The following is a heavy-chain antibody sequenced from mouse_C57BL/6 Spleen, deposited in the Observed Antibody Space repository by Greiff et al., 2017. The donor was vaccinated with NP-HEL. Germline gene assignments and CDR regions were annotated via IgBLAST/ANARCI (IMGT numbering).Heavy chain of an antibody. CDR2: INPSSGYT. D-gene: IGHD1-1*01. CDR1: GYTFTSYT. Sequence: QVQLKQSGAELARPGASVKMSCKASGYTFTSYTMHWVKQRPGQGLEWIGYINPSSGYTKYNQKFKDKATLTADKSSSTAYMQLSSLTSEDSAVYYCARDTTVYAMDYWGQGTSVTVSS. V-gene: IGHV1-4*01. CDR3: ARDTTVYAMDY. J-gene: IGHJ4*01.